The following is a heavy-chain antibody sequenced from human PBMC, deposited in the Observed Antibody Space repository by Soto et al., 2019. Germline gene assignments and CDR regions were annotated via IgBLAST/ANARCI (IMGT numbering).Heavy chain of an antibody. D-gene: IGHD3-10*01. V-gene: IGHV4-34*01. CDR1: CGSFTGYY. CDR2: INHSGST. Sequence: PSETLSLTCAFYCGSFTGYYWSWIRQPPGKGLEWIGEINHSGSTNYNPSLKSRVTISVDTSKNQFSLKLSSVTAADTAVYYCARRGGGINYWGQGTLVTVSS. J-gene: IGHJ4*02. CDR3: ARRGGGINY.